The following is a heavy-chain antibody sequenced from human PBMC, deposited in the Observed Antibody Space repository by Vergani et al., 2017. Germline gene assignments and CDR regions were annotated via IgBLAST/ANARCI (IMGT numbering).Heavy chain of an antibody. CDR1: GFTVSSNY. J-gene: IGHJ4*02. Sequence: EVQLVESGGGLVQPGGSLRLSCAASGFTVSSNYMSWVRQAPGKGLEWVSAISGSGGSTYYADSVKGRFTISRDNSKNTLYLQMNSLRAEDTAVYYCAKALEDGDYTGIFYWGQGTLVTVSS. D-gene: IGHD4-17*01. V-gene: IGHV3-23*04. CDR3: AKALEDGDYTGIFY. CDR2: ISGSGGST.